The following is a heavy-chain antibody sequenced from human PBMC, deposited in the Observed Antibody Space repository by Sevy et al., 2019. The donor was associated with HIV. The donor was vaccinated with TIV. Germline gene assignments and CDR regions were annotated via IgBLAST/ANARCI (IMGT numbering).Heavy chain of an antibody. Sequence: SETLSLTCTVSGVSIRGYFWSWVRQFPGKGLEFIGHIRYGGSTNSNPSLNSRVTMSVDTSTNQFSLRLTSVTAADTALYFCARHQEGGTYPLDFWGQGTRVTVSS. CDR1: GVSIRGYF. CDR2: IRYGGST. D-gene: IGHD1-26*01. V-gene: IGHV4-59*08. J-gene: IGHJ4*02. CDR3: ARHQEGGTYPLDF.